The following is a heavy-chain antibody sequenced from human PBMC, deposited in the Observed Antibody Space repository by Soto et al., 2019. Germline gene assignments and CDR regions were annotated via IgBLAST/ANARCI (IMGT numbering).Heavy chain of an antibody. CDR2: INRDGSRT. V-gene: IGHV3-74*01. D-gene: IGHD1-26*01. Sequence: EVQLVESGGGLVQPGGSLRLSCAASGFTFSSYWMHWVRQAPGKGLVWVSRINRDGSRTDYADSVKGRFAVSRDNAKNTVFLQINSLSADDTAVYYCARGASGSYYVDYWGQGTLVTVSS. J-gene: IGHJ4*02. CDR3: ARGASGSYYVDY. CDR1: GFTFSSYW.